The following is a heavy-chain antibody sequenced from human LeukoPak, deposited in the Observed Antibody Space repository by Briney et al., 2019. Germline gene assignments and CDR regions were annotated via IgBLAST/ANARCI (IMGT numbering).Heavy chain of an antibody. CDR2: ISGSGGST. V-gene: IGHV3-23*01. CDR1: GFTFSSYA. CDR3: AKTYGSGSYYLY. J-gene: IGHJ4*02. Sequence: PGGSLRLSCAASGFTFSSYAMSWVRQAPGKGLEWVSAISGSGGSTYYADSVKGRFTISRDNAKNSLYLQMNSLRAEDTAVYYCAKTYGSGSYYLYWGQGTLVTVSS. D-gene: IGHD3-10*01.